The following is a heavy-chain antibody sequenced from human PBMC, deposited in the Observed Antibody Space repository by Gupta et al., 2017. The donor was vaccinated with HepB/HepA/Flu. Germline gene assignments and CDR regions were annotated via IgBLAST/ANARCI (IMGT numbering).Heavy chain of an antibody. CDR2: INHSGST. Sequence: QVQLQQWGAGLLKPSETLSLTCAVYGGSFSGYYWSWIRQPPGKGLEWIGEINHSGSTNYNPSLKSRVTISVDTSKKQFSLKLSSVTAADTAVYYCARGGNPYYYYYYMDVWGKGTTVTVSS. CDR1: GGSFSGYY. J-gene: IGHJ6*03. CDR3: ARGGNPYYYYYYMDV. V-gene: IGHV4-34*01.